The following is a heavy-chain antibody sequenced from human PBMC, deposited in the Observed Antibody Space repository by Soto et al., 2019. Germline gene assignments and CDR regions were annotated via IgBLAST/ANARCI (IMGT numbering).Heavy chain of an antibody. D-gene: IGHD3-22*01. J-gene: IGHJ5*01. CDR3: AKGPDGSGYYHNWFDS. Sequence: EVPLLESGGALVQPGGSLTLSCAASGFSFSDYAMSWVRQAPGKGLEWVSSISRTGDSAYYADSVKGRFAISRDRSKNSLSLQMNSLRVEDTAVYYCAKGPDGSGYYHNWFDSWGQGTLITVSS. V-gene: IGHV3-23*01. CDR1: GFSFSDYA. CDR2: ISRTGDSA.